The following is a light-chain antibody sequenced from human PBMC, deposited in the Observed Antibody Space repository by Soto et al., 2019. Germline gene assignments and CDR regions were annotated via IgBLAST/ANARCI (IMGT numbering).Light chain of an antibody. CDR1: QSVSIY. CDR2: DAS. J-gene: IGKJ5*01. Sequence: SVLTPAPATPFFYPGEKATLPCRASQSVSIYLAWYQQKPGQAPRLLIYDASNRATGIPARFSGSGSGTDFTLTISSLEPEDFAVYYCQQRSNWPPITFGQGTRLEIK. CDR3: QQRSNWPPIT. V-gene: IGKV3-11*01.